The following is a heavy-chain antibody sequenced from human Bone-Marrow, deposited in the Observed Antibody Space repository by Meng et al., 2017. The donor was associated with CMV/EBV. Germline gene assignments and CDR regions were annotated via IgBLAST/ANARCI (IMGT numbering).Heavy chain of an antibody. J-gene: IGHJ6*02. Sequence: SETLSLTCTVSGGSISSYYWSWIRQPPGKGLEWIGYIYYSGSTNYNPSLKSRVTISVDTSKNQFSLKLSSVTAADTAVYYCGLADYYDSSGQFSRRGYYYGMDVWGQGTTVTVSS. D-gene: IGHD3-22*01. V-gene: IGHV4-59*01. CDR2: IYYSGST. CDR3: GLADYYDSSGQFSRRGYYYGMDV. CDR1: GGSISSYY.